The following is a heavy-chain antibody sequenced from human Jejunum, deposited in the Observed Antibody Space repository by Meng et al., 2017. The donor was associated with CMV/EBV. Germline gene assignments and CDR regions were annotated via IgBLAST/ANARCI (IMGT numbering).Heavy chain of an antibody. CDR3: ARRGYYCDSSGYSPSDY. V-gene: IGHV1-18*01. D-gene: IGHD3-22*01. J-gene: IGHJ4*02. Sequence: QVQLVQSGAEVKKPGASVKVSCKASGYTFTTYDIRWARQAPGQGLEWMGWIRPYNGNANYAQKFQGRVTMTTETSTNTAYMELRNLRSDDTAVYYCARRGYYCDSSGYSPSDYWGQGTLVTVSS. CDR1: GYTFTTYD. CDR2: IRPYNGNA.